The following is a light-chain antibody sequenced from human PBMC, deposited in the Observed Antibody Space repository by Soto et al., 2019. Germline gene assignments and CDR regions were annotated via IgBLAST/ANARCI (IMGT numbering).Light chain of an antibody. CDR2: EVS. J-gene: IGLJ2*01. CDR1: SSDVGGYNY. Sequence: QSALTQPASVSGSPGQSISISCTGTSSDVGGYNYVSWYQQHPGKSPKLLIDEVSNRPSGVSNRFSDSNAGNTASLTISGSQAEDEGYDYGSSYTNCRTAVFGGGPPLTVL. V-gene: IGLV2-14*01. CDR3: SSYTNCRTAV.